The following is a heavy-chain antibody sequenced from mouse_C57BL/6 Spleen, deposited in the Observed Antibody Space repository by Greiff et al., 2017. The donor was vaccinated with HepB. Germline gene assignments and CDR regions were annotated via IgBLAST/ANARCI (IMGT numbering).Heavy chain of an antibody. CDR3: ARRGYSSNWYFDV. J-gene: IGHJ1*03. CDR1: GFTFSSYG. Sequence: EVKLVESGGDLVKPGGSLKLSCAASGFTFSSYGMSWVRQTPDKRLEWVATISSGGSYTYYPDSVKGRFTISRDNAKNTLYLQMSSLKSEDTAMYYCARRGYSSNWYFDVWGTGTTVTVSS. D-gene: IGHD3-1*01. V-gene: IGHV5-6*02. CDR2: ISSGGSYT.